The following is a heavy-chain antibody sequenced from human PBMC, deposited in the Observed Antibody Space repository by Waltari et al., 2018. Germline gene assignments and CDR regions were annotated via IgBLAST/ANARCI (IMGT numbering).Heavy chain of an antibody. V-gene: IGHV3-23*01. CDR2: ISGSGSNT. Sequence: EVQLLDSGGGLVQPGGSLRLSCAASGFTFSSYSISWVRQAPGKGLEWVSVISGSGSNTYYADSVKGRFIISRDNSKNTLYLEMKGLRDEDTAFYYCARGGGFGGRDAGEATYDSWGQGTLVTVSS. J-gene: IGHJ4*02. CDR1: GFTFSSYS. CDR3: ARGGGFGGRDAGEATYDS. D-gene: IGHD2-15*01.